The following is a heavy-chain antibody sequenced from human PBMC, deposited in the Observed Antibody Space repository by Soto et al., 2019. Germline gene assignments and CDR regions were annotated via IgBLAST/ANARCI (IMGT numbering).Heavy chain of an antibody. Sequence: VQLLESGGGLVQPGGSLRLSCAASGFTFSSYAMSWVRQAPGKGLEWVSGISGSGDSTYYADSVKGRFTVSRDNSKNAPYLQMNSLRAEDTAVYYCAKEAIFGVVIRVGWFGPWGQGTLVTVSS. CDR3: AKEAIFGVVIRVGWFGP. D-gene: IGHD3-3*01. CDR2: ISGSGDST. V-gene: IGHV3-23*01. CDR1: GFTFSSYA. J-gene: IGHJ5*02.